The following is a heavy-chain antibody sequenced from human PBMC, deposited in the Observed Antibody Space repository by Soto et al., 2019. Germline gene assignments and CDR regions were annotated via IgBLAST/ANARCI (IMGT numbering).Heavy chain of an antibody. Sequence: GETLKISCKGSGYSFTSYWISWVRQMPGKGLEWMGRIDPSDSYTNYSPSFQGHVTISADKSISTAYLQWSSLKASDTAMYYCARHNGAAAGYFDYWGQGTLVTVSS. J-gene: IGHJ4*02. CDR1: GYSFTSYW. D-gene: IGHD6-13*01. CDR3: ARHNGAAAGYFDY. V-gene: IGHV5-10-1*01. CDR2: IDPSDSYT.